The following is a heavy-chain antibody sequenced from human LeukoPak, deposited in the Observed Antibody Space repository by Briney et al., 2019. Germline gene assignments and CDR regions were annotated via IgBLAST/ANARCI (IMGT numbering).Heavy chain of an antibody. Sequence: GGSLRLSCAASGFTFSSYAMSWVRQAPGKGLEWVSAISGSGGSTYYADSVKGRFTISRDNSKNTLYLQMNSLRAEDTAVYCCARERWLQSGYFDYWGQGTLVTVSS. J-gene: IGHJ4*02. V-gene: IGHV3-23*01. CDR3: ARERWLQSGYFDY. D-gene: IGHD5-24*01. CDR2: ISGSGGST. CDR1: GFTFSSYA.